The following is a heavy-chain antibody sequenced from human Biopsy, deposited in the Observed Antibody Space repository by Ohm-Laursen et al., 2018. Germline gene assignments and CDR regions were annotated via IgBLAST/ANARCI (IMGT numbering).Heavy chain of an antibody. CDR2: ISPYNDKT. J-gene: IGHJ4*02. V-gene: IGHV1-18*01. D-gene: IGHD2/OR15-2a*01. Sequence: SVKVSCNASGYTFTSYDISWVRQAPGQGLEWMGWISPYNDKTSYPPKLQDRVTMTADTSANTAHMELRSLRSDDTAVYYCARVFCTSTTCYGLLDNWGQGTVVTVSS. CDR1: GYTFTSYD. CDR3: ARVFCTSTTCYGLLDN.